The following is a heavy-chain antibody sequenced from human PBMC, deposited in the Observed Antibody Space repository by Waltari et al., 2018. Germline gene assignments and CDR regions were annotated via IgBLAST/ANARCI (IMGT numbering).Heavy chain of an antibody. CDR2: VNTNTGNP. CDR1: GYTFTSYA. D-gene: IGHD3-16*01. CDR3: ASSLYSYDYIWGSQAPLY. J-gene: IGHJ4*02. V-gene: IGHV7-4-1*02. Sequence: QVQLVQSGSELKKPGASVKVSCKASGYTFTSYAMNWVRQAPGQGLEWMGWVNTNTGNPTYAKGCTGRFVFSLDTSVSTAYLQISSLKAEDTAVYYCASSLYSYDYIWGSQAPLYWGQGTLVTVSS.